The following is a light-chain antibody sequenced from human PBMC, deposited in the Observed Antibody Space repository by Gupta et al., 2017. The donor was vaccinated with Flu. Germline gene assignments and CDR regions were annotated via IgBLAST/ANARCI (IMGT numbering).Light chain of an antibody. Sequence: GDRVTITCRASQSISSYLHWYQQKPGKAPKLLIYDASSLQSGVPSRFSGSGSGTDFTLTISSLQPEDFATYFCQQSYSTSPAFGQGTRLEIK. J-gene: IGKJ5*01. V-gene: IGKV1-39*01. CDR2: DAS. CDR3: QQSYSTSPA. CDR1: QSISSY.